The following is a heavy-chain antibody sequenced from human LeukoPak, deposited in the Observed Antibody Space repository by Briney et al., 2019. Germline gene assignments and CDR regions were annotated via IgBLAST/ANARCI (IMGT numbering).Heavy chain of an antibody. D-gene: IGHD3-22*01. V-gene: IGHV4-34*01. CDR3: ARGRGSSDYYYRYMDV. CDR1: GGSFSGYY. CDR2: INHSGST. J-gene: IGHJ6*03. Sequence: SETLSLTCAVYGGSFSGYYWSWIRQPPGKGLEWIGEINHSGSTNYNPSLKSRVTISVDTSKNQFSLKLSSVTAADTAVYYCARGRGSSDYYYRYMDVWGKGTTVTASS.